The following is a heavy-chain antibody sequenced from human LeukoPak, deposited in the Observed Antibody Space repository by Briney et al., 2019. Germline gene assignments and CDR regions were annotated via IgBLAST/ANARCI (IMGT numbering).Heavy chain of an antibody. CDR2: IYHSGSA. CDR1: GYSISSGYY. D-gene: IGHD3-10*01. V-gene: IGHV4-38-2*01. CDR3: ARVGYYPDYYMDV. J-gene: IGHJ6*03. Sequence: SETLSLTCDVSGYSISSGYYWGWIRQPPGKGLEWIGTIYHSGSAYSNPSLKSRVTMSVDTSKNQFSLNLSSVTAADTAVYYCARVGYYPDYYMDVWGKGTTVTVSS.